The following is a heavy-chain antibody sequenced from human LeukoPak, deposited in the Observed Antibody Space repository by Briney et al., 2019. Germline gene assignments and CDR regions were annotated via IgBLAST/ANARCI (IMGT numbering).Heavy chain of an antibody. J-gene: IGHJ4*02. CDR3: ARGLGCTNGVCYNY. Sequence: GGSLRLSCAASGFTFSFYAMSWVRQAPGKGLEWVSAISNSGGSTSYTDYVKGRFTISRDNSKNTLYLQMNSLRVEDTAVYYCARGLGCTNGVCYNYWGQGTLVTVSS. V-gene: IGHV3-23*01. CDR1: GFTFSFYA. D-gene: IGHD2-8*01. CDR2: ISNSGGST.